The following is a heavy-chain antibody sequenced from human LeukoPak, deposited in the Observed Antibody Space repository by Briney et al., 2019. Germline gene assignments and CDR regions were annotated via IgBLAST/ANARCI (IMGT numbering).Heavy chain of an antibody. CDR1: GFTFSSYW. CDR3: AYLNSHAFDV. J-gene: IGHJ3*01. V-gene: IGHV3-7*01. D-gene: IGHD1-7*01. CDR2: IKQDGSEK. Sequence: GGSLRLSCAASGFTFSSYWMSWVRQAPGKGLEWVANIKQDGSEKNYVDSVKGRFTISRDNAKNSLYLQMNSLRADDTAVYYCAYLNSHAFDVWGQGTMVTVSS.